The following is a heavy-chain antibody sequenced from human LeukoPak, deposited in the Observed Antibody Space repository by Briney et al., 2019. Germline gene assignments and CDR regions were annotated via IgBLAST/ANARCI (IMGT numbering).Heavy chain of an antibody. J-gene: IGHJ4*02. Sequence: GGSLRLSCAASGFTFSSYAMHWVRQAPGKGLEWVAVISYDGSNKYYADSVKGRFTISRDNSKNTLYLQMNSLRAEDTAVYYCARDSEGPWIGKYYFDYWGQGTLVTVSS. CDR1: GFTFSSYA. D-gene: IGHD5-12*01. V-gene: IGHV3-30-3*01. CDR3: ARDSEGPWIGKYYFDY. CDR2: ISYDGSNK.